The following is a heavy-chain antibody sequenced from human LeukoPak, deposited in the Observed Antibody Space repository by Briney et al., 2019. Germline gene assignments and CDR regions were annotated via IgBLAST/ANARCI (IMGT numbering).Heavy chain of an antibody. CDR2: ISSSSSSI. CDR1: GFTFSSYS. CDR3: ARASGDIVETATMGSY. D-gene: IGHD5-18*01. V-gene: IGHV3-21*01. Sequence: GPLRLSCAASGFTFSSYSMNWVRQAPGKGLEWVSSISSSSSSIYYADSVKGRFTISRDNAKNSLYLQMNSLRAEDTAVYYCARASGDIVETATMGSYWGQGTLVTVSS. J-gene: IGHJ4*02.